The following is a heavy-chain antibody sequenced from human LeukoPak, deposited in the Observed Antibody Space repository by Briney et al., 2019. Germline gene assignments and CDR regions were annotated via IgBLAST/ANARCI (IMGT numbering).Heavy chain of an antibody. CDR1: GGSISSISYY. CDR2: IYYSRTT. J-gene: IGHJ4*02. D-gene: IGHD3-22*01. V-gene: IGHV4-39*01. Sequence: SETLSLTCSVSGGSISSISYYWGWIRPPPGKGLEWIASIYYSRTTHYNPSLSSRVTMSVDTSKNQFSLKLSAVTAAATVVYFCARQFHGSGYVDALWGQGTLVTVSS. CDR3: ARQFHGSGYVDAL.